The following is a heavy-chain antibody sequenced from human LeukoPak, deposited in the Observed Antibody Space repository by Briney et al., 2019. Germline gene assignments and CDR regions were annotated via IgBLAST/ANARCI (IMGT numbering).Heavy chain of an antibody. Sequence: SETLSLTCAVSGASISSSNWWSWVRQPPGKGLEWIGEINHSGNTNYNPSLKSRVTISVDTSKNQLSLKLSSVTAADTAVYYCARGGGGWYLDYWGQGTLVTISS. V-gene: IGHV4-4*02. J-gene: IGHJ4*02. CDR1: GASISSSNW. CDR2: INHSGNT. D-gene: IGHD3-16*01. CDR3: ARGGGGWYLDY.